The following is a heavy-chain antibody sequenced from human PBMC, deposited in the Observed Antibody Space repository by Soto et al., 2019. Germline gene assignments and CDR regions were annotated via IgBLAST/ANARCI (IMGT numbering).Heavy chain of an antibody. Sequence: EVQLVESGGGFVQPGGSLRLSCAASGFTFSNYWMHWVRQAPGKGLVWVSRVSGDGSSTTYADSVKGRFTISRDNAKNTLYLQMNSLRAEDTAVYYCAREGILVAAMGGSYPEFDYWGQGILVTVSS. CDR1: GFTFSNYW. CDR3: AREGILVAAMGGSYPEFDY. V-gene: IGHV3-74*01. D-gene: IGHD6-19*01. CDR2: VSGDGSST. J-gene: IGHJ4*02.